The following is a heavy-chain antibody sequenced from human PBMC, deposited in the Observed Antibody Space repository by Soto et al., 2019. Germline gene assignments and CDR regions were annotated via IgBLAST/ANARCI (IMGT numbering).Heavy chain of an antibody. D-gene: IGHD6-13*01. J-gene: IGHJ4*02. V-gene: IGHV3-15*01. Sequence: EVQLVESGGGLVKPGGSLRLSCAASGFTFSNAWMSWVRQAPGKGLEWVGRIKSKTDGGTTDYAAPVKGRFNISRDDSKNTMYMKMNSMKTEETAVYYCTTVAMGPQLVPPFIDYWGQGTLVTVSS. CDR2: IKSKTDGGTT. CDR1: GFTFSNAW. CDR3: TTVAMGPQLVPPFIDY.